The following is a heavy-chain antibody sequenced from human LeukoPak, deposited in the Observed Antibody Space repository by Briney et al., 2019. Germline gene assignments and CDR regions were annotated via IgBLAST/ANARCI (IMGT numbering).Heavy chain of an antibody. D-gene: IGHD3-10*01. V-gene: IGHV3-33*01. Sequence: PGGSLRLSCAASGFIFSSYGMHWVRQAPGKGLEWVAVIWHDGSSKYYADSVKGRFSISRDKSKYTLYLQMDKLTAEDAAVYFCARERFRAVRVSDYWGQGTLVTVSS. CDR2: IWHDGSSK. CDR1: GFIFSSYG. J-gene: IGHJ4*02. CDR3: ARERFRAVRVSDY.